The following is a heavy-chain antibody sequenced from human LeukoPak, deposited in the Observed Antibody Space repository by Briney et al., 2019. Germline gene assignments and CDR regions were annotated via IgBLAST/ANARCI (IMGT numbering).Heavy chain of an antibody. CDR3: AKRYCTNGVCYLAESYHFDY. CDR1: GFTFSSYG. J-gene: IGHJ4*02. V-gene: IGHV3-30*02. D-gene: IGHD2-8*01. Sequence: PGGSLRLSCAASGFTFSSYGIHWVRQAPGKGLEWVAFIRYDGSNKYYADSVKGRFTISRDNSKNTLYLQMNSLRAEDTAVYYCAKRYCTNGVCYLAESYHFDYWGQGTLVTVSS. CDR2: IRYDGSNK.